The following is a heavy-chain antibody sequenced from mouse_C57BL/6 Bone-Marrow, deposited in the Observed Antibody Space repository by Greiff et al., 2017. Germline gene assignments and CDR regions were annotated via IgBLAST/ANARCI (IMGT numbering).Heavy chain of an antibody. V-gene: IGHV14-4*01. J-gene: IGHJ2*01. Sequence: EVQLQQSGAELVRPGASVKLSCTASGYNIKDDYMHWVKQRPEQGLEWIGWIDPENGDTEYASKFQGKATITADTSSNTAYLQLSSLTSEDTAVYYCTTTVFDYWGQGTTLTGSS. CDR3: TTTVFDY. D-gene: IGHD1-1*01. CDR1: GYNIKDDY. CDR2: IDPENGDT.